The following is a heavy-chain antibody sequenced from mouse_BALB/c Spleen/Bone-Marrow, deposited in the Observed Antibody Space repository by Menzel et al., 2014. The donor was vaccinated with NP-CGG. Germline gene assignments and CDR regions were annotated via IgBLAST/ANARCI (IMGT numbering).Heavy chain of an antibody. CDR1: GYAFSNYW. CDR2: IYPGDGDT. D-gene: IGHD2-3*01. V-gene: IGHV1-80*01. Sequence: VQLQQSGADLVRPGSSVKISCKASGYAFSNYWMNWVKQRSGQGLEWIGQIYPGDGDTNYNGKFKGKATLTADKSSSTAYTQLSSLTSEDSAVYFCARCDGYSYYFDYWGQGTTLTVSS. J-gene: IGHJ2*01. CDR3: ARCDGYSYYFDY.